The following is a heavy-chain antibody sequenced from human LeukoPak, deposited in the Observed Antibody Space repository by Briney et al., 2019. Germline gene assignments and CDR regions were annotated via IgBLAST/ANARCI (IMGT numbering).Heavy chain of an antibody. CDR2: INHSGST. CDR1: GGSFSGYY. D-gene: IGHD3-10*01. Sequence: SETLSLTCAVYGGSFSGYYWSWIRQPPGKGLEWIGEINHSGSTNYNPSLKNRVTISVDTSKNQFSLKLSSVTAADTAVYYCARYTMVRGVFDYWGQGTLVTVSS. J-gene: IGHJ4*02. V-gene: IGHV4-34*01. CDR3: ARYTMVRGVFDY.